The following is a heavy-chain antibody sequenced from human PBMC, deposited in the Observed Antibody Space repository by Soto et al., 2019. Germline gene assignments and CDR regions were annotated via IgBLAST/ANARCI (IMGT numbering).Heavy chain of an antibody. CDR1: GFTYSSSV. D-gene: IGHD6-13*01. CDR3: AAELGAAAGTNYNWFDP. CDR2: IVVGSGNT. V-gene: IGHV1-58*01. J-gene: IGHJ5*01. Sequence: PVKVSCAASGFTYSSSVVQWVRQARGQRHEWIGWIVVGSGNTNYAQKFQERVTITRDMSTSTAYMELSSLRSEDTAVYYCAAELGAAAGTNYNWFDPSHKGTLVTLS.